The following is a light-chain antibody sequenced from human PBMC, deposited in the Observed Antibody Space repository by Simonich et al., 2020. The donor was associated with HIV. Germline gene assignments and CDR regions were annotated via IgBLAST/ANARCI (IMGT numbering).Light chain of an antibody. V-gene: IGKV1-5*03. CDR3: QQYNTFPLT. J-gene: IGKJ5*01. Sequence: DIQMTQSPSSVSASVGDRVTVTCRASQSISSWLAWYQQKPGKAPKLLIYQASSLESGVPSRFSGSGSGTEFTLTVSSLQPDDFATYYCQQYNTFPLTFGQGTRLEIK. CDR1: QSISSW. CDR2: QAS.